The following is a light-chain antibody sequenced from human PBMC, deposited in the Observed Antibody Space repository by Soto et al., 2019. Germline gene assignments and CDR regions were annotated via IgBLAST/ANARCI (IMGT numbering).Light chain of an antibody. Sequence: EIAMTQSPATLSVSPGQRATLPCRASQNVNGNLAWYQQNPGHAPSLLMYNVSTRATGFPARFSGSGSGTEFTLTNSSLQSEDSAIYYCQQYNTLNTFGQGTKVDIK. CDR2: NVS. V-gene: IGKV3-15*01. CDR3: QQYNTLNT. CDR1: QNVNGN. J-gene: IGKJ2*01.